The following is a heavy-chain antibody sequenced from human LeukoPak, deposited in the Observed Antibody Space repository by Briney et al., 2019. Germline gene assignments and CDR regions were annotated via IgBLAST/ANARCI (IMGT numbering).Heavy chain of an antibody. CDR3: ARGGKQLAPLNWSDP. V-gene: IGHV4-31*03. CDR2: IYYSGST. J-gene: IGHJ5*02. Sequence: SQTLSLTCTVSGGSISSGSYYWSWIRQHPGTGLEWIGYIYYSGSTYYNPSLKSRVTISVDTSKNQFSLKLSSVTAADTAVYYCARGGKQLAPLNWSDPWGQGTLVTVSS. D-gene: IGHD6-13*01. CDR1: GGSISSGSYY.